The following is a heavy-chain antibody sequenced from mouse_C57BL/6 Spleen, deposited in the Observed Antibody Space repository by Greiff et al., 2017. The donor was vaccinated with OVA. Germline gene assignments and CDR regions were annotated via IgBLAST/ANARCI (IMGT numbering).Heavy chain of an antibody. J-gene: IGHJ4*01. Sequence: LQESGPGLVAPSQSLSITCTVSGFSLTSYGVHWVRQPPGKGLEWLVVIWSDGSTTYNSALKSRLSISKDNSKSQVFLKMNSLQTDDTAMDYCARQGDYGSRGGAMDYWGQGTSVTVSS. V-gene: IGHV2-6-1*01. CDR3: ARQGDYGSRGGAMDY. CDR1: GFSLTSYG. D-gene: IGHD1-1*01. CDR2: IWSDGST.